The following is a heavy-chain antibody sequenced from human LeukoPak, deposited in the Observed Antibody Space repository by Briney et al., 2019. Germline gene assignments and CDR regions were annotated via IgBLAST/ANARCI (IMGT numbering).Heavy chain of an antibody. V-gene: IGHV3-66*01. CDR3: ASTSVTTGPYYYYYGMDV. CDR1: GFTVSTTY. D-gene: IGHD4-17*01. J-gene: IGHJ6*02. Sequence: GGSLRLSCAASGFTVSTTYMSWVRQAPGKGLDWVSVIYSGGSTSSAGSVKGRFTISRDNSKNTLYLQMNSLRAEDTAVYYCASTSVTTGPYYYYYGMDVWGQGTTVTVSS. CDR2: IYSGGST.